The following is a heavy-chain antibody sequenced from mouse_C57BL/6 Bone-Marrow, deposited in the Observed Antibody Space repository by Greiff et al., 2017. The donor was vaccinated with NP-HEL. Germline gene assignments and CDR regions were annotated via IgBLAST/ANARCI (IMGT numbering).Heavy chain of an antibody. CDR3: ARSLLDY. CDR2: IDPSDSYT. J-gene: IGHJ2*01. V-gene: IGHV1-69*01. CDR1: GYTFTSYW. Sequence: VQLQQPGAELVMPGASVKLSCKASGYTFTSYWMHWVKQRPGQGLEWIGEIDPSDSYTNYNQKFKGKSTWTVDKSSSTAYMQLSSLTSEDSAVYYCARSLLDYWGQGTTLTVSS.